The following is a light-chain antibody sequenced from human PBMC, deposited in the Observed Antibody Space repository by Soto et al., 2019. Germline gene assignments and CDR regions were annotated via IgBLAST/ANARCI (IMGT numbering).Light chain of an antibody. CDR1: QSVSSY. V-gene: IGKV3-11*01. CDR2: DAS. J-gene: IGKJ5*01. Sequence: EIVLTQSPATLSLSPGERATLSCRASQSVSSYLAWYQQKPGQAPRLLIYDASNRATGIPARCSGSGSGTDFTLTIGSLEPEDFAVYYCQQRSNWPPSITFGQGTRLEIK. CDR3: QQRSNWPPSIT.